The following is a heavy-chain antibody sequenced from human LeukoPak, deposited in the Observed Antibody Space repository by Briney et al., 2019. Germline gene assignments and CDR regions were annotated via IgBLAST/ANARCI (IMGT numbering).Heavy chain of an antibody. CDR1: GNSISSGDNY. CDR2: IYTSGST. J-gene: IGHJ4*02. V-gene: IGHV4-61*02. D-gene: IGHD3-22*01. CDR3: ARASYSYDINGWVPFDY. Sequence: SQTLSLTCTVSGNSISSGDNYWSWSRQPAGKGLEWIGRIYTSGSTNYNPSLKSRVTISGDTSKNQFSLRLSSVTAADTAVYYCARASYSYDINGWVPFDYWGQGTLVTVSS.